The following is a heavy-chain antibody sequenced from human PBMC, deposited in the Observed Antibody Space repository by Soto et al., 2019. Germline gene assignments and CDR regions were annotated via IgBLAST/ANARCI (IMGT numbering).Heavy chain of an antibody. Sequence: PSETLSLTCTVSGGSISSSSYYWGWIRQPPGKRLEWIGYIYYSGTTYYNPSLKSRVSISVDTSKNQFSLKLSSVTAADTAVCYCARLPWAVSYFDYWGQGTLVTVSS. V-gene: IGHV4-39*07. CDR3: ARLPWAVSYFDY. J-gene: IGHJ4*02. CDR1: GGSISSSSYY. D-gene: IGHD4-17*01. CDR2: IYYSGTT.